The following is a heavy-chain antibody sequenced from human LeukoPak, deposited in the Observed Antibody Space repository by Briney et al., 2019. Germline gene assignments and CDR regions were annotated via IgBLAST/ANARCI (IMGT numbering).Heavy chain of an antibody. CDR2: ISDSGGTT. CDR3: AKRPYSSGYYHFDY. D-gene: IGHD3-22*01. CDR1: GFTFSSYA. Sequence: PGGSLRLSCAASGFTFSSYAMSWVRQAPGKGLEWVSGISDSGGTTYYADSVKGRFTISRDNSKNTMYLQMNSLRAEDTAVYYCAKRPYSSGYYHFDYWGQGTLVTVSS. J-gene: IGHJ4*02. V-gene: IGHV3-23*01.